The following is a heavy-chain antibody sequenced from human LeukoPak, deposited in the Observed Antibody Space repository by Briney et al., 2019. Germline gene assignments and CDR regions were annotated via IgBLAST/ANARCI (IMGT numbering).Heavy chain of an antibody. CDR1: GDSFSSNSAA. CDR2: TYYRSKWYN. CDR3: ARENLLWDSSSWYWYFDL. Sequence: SQTLSLTCAISGDSFSSNSAAWNWIRQSPSRGLEWLGRTYYRSKWYNDYAVSVKSRITINPDTSKNQFSLQLNSVTPEDTAVYYCARENLLWDSSSWYWYFDLWGRGTLVTVSS. D-gene: IGHD6-13*01. J-gene: IGHJ2*01. V-gene: IGHV6-1*01.